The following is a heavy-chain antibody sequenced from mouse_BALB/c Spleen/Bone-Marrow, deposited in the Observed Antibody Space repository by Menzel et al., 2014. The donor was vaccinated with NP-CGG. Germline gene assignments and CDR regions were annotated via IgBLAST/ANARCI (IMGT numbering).Heavy chain of an antibody. D-gene: IGHD1-1*01. J-gene: IGHJ4*01. CDR3: ARDYGSSYYYAMDY. V-gene: IGHV14-3*02. Sequence: VQLQQSGAELVKPGASVKLSCTASGFNIKDTYMHWVKQRPEQSLEWIGRIDPANGNTKYDPKFQGKATITADTSSNTADLQLSSLTSEDTAVYYCARDYGSSYYYAMDYWGQGTSVTVSS. CDR2: IDPANGNT. CDR1: GFNIKDTY.